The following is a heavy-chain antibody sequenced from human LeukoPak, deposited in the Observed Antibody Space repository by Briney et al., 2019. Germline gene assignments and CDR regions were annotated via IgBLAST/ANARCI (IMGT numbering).Heavy chain of an antibody. D-gene: IGHD3-22*01. CDR2: TYYKSKWYN. J-gene: IGHJ6*02. Sequence: SQTLSLTCVISGESVSATGAAWNWIRQSPSRGLEWLGRTYYKSKWYNDYAVSVNSRISINPDTSKNQFSPQLNSVTPEDTAVYYCAREEFASGHYYDSSRYYYYYYGMDVWGQGTTVTVSS. CDR3: AREEFASGHYYDSSRYYYYYYGMDV. CDR1: GESVSATGAA. V-gene: IGHV6-1*01.